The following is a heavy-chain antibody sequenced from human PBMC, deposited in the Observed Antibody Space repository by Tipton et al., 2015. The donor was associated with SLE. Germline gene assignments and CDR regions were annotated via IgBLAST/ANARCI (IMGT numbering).Heavy chain of an antibody. J-gene: IGHJ2*01. Sequence: QLVQSGPEVKKPGESLKISCKGSGYSFTNSWIGWVRQVPGKGLEWLGLIYPGDSETRYSPSFQGQVTISADKSIDTAYLEWSRLKASDTAMYYCARRPVSGFFDFWGRGTLVTVSS. CDR2: IYPGDSET. CDR3: ARRPVSGFFDF. CDR1: GYSFTNSW. V-gene: IGHV5-51*03. D-gene: IGHD3-10*01.